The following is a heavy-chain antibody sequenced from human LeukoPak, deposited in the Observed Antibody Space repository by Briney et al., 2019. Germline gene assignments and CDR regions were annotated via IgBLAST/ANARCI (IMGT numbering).Heavy chain of an antibody. CDR2: INPTGGSA. CDR3: ARATQSWFDP. Sequence: ASVKVSCKASGYTFTSYHLHWVRQAPGQGLEWIGIINPTGGSATYAQKFQGRVTMTRDTSTSTVYLELSSLRSGDTAVYYCARATQSWFDPWGQGTLVTVSP. CDR1: GYTFTSYH. J-gene: IGHJ5*02. V-gene: IGHV1-46*01.